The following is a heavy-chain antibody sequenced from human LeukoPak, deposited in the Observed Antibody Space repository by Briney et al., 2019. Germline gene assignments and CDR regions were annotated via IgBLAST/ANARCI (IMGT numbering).Heavy chain of an antibody. V-gene: IGHV5-51*01. J-gene: IGHJ3*02. CDR3: ARLLLVVVMGAFDI. Sequence: GESLKISCKGSGYSFTSYWIGWVLQMTGKGLEWMGIIYPGDSDTRYSPSFQGQVTISADKSISTAYLQWSSLKASDTAMYYCARLLLVVVMGAFDIWGQGTMVTVSS. CDR2: IYPGDSDT. D-gene: IGHD3-22*01. CDR1: GYSFTSYW.